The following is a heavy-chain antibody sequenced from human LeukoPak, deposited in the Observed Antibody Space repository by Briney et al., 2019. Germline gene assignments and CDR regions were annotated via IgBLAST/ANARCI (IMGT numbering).Heavy chain of an antibody. V-gene: IGHV4-59*01. D-gene: IGHD1-20*01. CDR3: TSWGSGYNWNDRQYDY. J-gene: IGHJ4*02. CDR2: IYYSGST. CDR1: GGSISSYY. Sequence: SETLSLTCTVSGGSISSYYWSWIRQPPGKGLEWIGYIYYSGSTNYNPSLKSRVTISVDTSKNQFSLKLSSVTAADTAVYYCTSWGSGYNWNDRQYDYWGQGTLVTVSS.